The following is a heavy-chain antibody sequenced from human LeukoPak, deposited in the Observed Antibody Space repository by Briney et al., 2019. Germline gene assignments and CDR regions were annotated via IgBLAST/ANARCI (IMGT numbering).Heavy chain of an antibody. CDR3: AREGVLGYYFDY. CDR1: GFTFSSYA. CDR2: IKQDGSEK. V-gene: IGHV3-7*01. J-gene: IGHJ4*02. D-gene: IGHD6-13*01. Sequence: GGSLRLSCAASGFTFSSYAMSWVRQAPGKGLEWVANIKQDGSEKYYVDSVKGRFTISRDNAKNSLYLQMNSLRAEDTAVYYCAREGVLGYYFDYWGQGTLVTVSS.